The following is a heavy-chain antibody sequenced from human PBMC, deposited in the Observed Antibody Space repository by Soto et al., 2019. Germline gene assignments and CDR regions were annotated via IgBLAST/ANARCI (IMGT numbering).Heavy chain of an antibody. D-gene: IGHD4-4*01. Sequence: ASVKVSCKVSGYTLTELSMHWVRQAPGKGLEWMGGFDPEDGETIYAQKFQGRVTMTEVTSTDTAYMELSSLRSEDTAVYYCATVTNFDYWGQGTLVTVSS. CDR1: GYTLTELS. CDR3: ATVTNFDY. J-gene: IGHJ4*02. V-gene: IGHV1-24*01. CDR2: FDPEDGET.